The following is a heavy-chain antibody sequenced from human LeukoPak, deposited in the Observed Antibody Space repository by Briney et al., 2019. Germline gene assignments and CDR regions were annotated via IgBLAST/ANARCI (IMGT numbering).Heavy chain of an antibody. CDR2: TYYRSKWYN. CDR3: AREEESSGWSFDY. D-gene: IGHD6-19*01. CDR1: GDSVSSNSAA. Sequence: SQTLSLTCAISGDSVSSNSAAWNWIRQSPSRGLEWLGRTYYRSKWYNEYAVSVKSRTTINPDTSKNQFSLQLKSVTPEDTAMYYCAREEESSGWSFDYWGQGILVTVSP. V-gene: IGHV6-1*01. J-gene: IGHJ4*02.